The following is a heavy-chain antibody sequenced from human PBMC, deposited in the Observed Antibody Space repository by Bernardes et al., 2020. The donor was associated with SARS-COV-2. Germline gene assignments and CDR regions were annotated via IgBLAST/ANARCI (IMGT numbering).Heavy chain of an antibody. CDR2: IYYSGST. CDR1: GGSISSSSYY. CDR3: ARGRDIVVVPAAILDY. Sequence: SETLSLTCTVSGGSISSSSYYWGWIRQPPGKGLEWIGSIYYSGSTYYNPSLKSRVTISVDTSKNQFSLKLSSVTAADTAVYYCARGRDIVVVPAAILDYGGQGTLVTVSS. V-gene: IGHV4-39*07. J-gene: IGHJ4*02. D-gene: IGHD2-2*01.